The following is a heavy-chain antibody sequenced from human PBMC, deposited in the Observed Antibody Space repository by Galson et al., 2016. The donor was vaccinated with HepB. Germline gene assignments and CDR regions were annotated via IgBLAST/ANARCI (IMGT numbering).Heavy chain of an antibody. D-gene: IGHD2-15*01. J-gene: IGHJ4*02. CDR3: AKVRGSGGLPFDY. Sequence: SLRLSCAASGFTFSSYAMSWVRQAPGKGLEWVSAISGSGGSTYYADSVKGRFTISRDNSKNTLYLQMNSLRAEDTAVYYCAKVRGSGGLPFDYWGQRTLVTVSS. CDR1: GFTFSSYA. CDR2: ISGSGGST. V-gene: IGHV3-23*01.